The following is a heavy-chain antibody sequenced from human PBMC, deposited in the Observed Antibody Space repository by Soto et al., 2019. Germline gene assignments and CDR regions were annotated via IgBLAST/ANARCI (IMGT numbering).Heavy chain of an antibody. J-gene: IGHJ4*02. CDR1: GFTFDDYA. CDR2: ISWNSGSV. D-gene: IGHD3-16*01. Sequence: EVQLVESGGGLVQPGRSLRLSCAASGFTFDDYAMHWVRQAPGKGLEWVSGISWNSGSVGYADSVKGRFTISRDNAKNSLYLQMHSLRAEDTALYSCAKGHSEYPGTSFDFDLWGQGTLITVSS. V-gene: IGHV3-9*01. CDR3: AKGHSEYPGTSFDFDL.